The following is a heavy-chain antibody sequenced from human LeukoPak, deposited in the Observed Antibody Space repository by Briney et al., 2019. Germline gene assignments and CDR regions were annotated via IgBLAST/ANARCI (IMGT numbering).Heavy chain of an antibody. CDR3: VHYDILTGYSV. V-gene: IGHV3-23*01. CDR1: GFTFGSYA. J-gene: IGHJ4*02. D-gene: IGHD3-9*01. CDR2: ISGSGGST. Sequence: PGGSLRLSCAASGFTFGSYAMSWVRQAPGKGLEWVSAISGSGGSTYYADSVKGRFTISRDNSKNTLYLQMNSLRAEDTAVYYCVHYDILTGYSVWGQETLVTVSS.